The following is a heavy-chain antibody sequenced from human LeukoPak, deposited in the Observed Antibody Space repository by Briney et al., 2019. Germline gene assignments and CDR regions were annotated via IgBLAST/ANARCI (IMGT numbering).Heavy chain of an antibody. Sequence: GGSLRLSCAASGFTFSSYAMSWVRQAPGKGLEWVSVISGSGGSTYYADSVKGRFTISRDNSKNTLYLQMNSLRADDTAVYYCARDLGSSRGGTWFDYWGQGTLVTVSS. CDR3: ARDLGSSRGGTWFDY. CDR1: GFTFSSYA. V-gene: IGHV3-23*01. D-gene: IGHD6-6*01. CDR2: ISGSGGST. J-gene: IGHJ4*02.